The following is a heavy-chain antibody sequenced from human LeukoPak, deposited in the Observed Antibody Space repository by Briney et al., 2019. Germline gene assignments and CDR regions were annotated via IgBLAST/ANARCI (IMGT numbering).Heavy chain of an antibody. V-gene: IGHV3-66*01. CDR1: GFTFSSYA. CDR3: ARFVANWNPGGMDV. J-gene: IGHJ6*02. D-gene: IGHD1-20*01. CDR2: IYSGGST. Sequence: GGSLRLSCAASGFTFSSYAMSWVRQAPGKGLEWVSVIYSGGSTYYADSVKGRFTISRDNSKNTLYLQMNSLRAEDTAVYYCARFVANWNPGGMDVRGQGTTVIDSS.